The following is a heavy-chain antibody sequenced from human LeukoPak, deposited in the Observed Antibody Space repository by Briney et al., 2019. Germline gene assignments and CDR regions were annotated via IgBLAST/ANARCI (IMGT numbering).Heavy chain of an antibody. CDR2: ISSSSSYI. Sequence: GGSLRLSCAASGFTFSSHGINWVRQAPGKGLEWVSSISSSSSYIYYADSVKGRFTISRDNAKNSLYLQMNSLRAEDTAVYYCARDLTSDYYDSSGLMGYWGQGTLVTVSS. CDR1: GFTFSSHG. D-gene: IGHD3-22*01. V-gene: IGHV3-21*01. CDR3: ARDLTSDYYDSSGLMGY. J-gene: IGHJ4*02.